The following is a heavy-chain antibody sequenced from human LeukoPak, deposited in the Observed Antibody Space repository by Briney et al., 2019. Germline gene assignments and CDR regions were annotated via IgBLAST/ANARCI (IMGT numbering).Heavy chain of an antibody. V-gene: IGHV3-30*02. Sequence: PGGSLRLSCAASGFTFSSYGMHWVRQAPGKGLEWVAFIRYDGSNKYYADSVKGRFTISRDNSKNTLYLQMNSLRAEDTAVYYCAKDSYYDFWSGCLDYWGQGTLVTVSS. CDR1: GFTFSSYG. J-gene: IGHJ4*02. CDR3: AKDSYYDFWSGCLDY. CDR2: IRYDGSNK. D-gene: IGHD3-3*01.